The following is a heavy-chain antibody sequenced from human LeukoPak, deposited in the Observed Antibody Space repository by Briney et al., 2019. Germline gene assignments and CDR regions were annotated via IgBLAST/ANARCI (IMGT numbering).Heavy chain of an antibody. CDR3: ARRRGGYNYRWFDP. D-gene: IGHD5-24*01. J-gene: IGHJ5*02. CDR1: GFTFSSYA. Sequence: PGGSLRLSCAASGFTFSSYAMHWVRQAPGKGLEWVAVISYDGSNKYYADSVKGRFTISRDNSKNTLYLQMNSLRAEDTAVYYCARRRGGYNYRWFDPWGQGTLVTVSS. CDR2: ISYDGSNK. V-gene: IGHV3-30*04.